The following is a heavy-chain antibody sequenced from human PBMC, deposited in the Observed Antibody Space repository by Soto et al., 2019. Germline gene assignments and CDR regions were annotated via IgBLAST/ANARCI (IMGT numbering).Heavy chain of an antibody. CDR1: GVNFSSYA. D-gene: IGHD3-22*01. CDR3: AVGRHKTSGSNTWFDP. J-gene: IGHJ5*02. V-gene: IGHV3-23*01. Sequence: GGSLRLSCAASGVNFSSYAMNWVRQAPGKGLEWVSTISDTGGGTFYAGSVKGRFTISRDNSKNTLYLQMHSLRADDSAIYFCAVGRHKTSGSNTWFDPWGRGTLVTVS. CDR2: ISDTGGGT.